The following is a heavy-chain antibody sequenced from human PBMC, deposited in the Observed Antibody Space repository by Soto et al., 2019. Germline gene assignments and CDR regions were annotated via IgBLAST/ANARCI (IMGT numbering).Heavy chain of an antibody. D-gene: IGHD3-22*01. CDR3: AKHWILRTLVDSPPLDY. CDR2: ISGGGVNT. V-gene: IGHV3-23*01. CDR1: GFTFSSYA. J-gene: IGHJ4*02. Sequence: PGGSLRLSCAASGFTFSSYAMSWVRQAPGKGLEWVSAISGGGVNTYYADSVKGRFTISRDNSKNTLYLQMNSLRAEDTAVYYCAKHWILRTLVDSPPLDYWGQGTLVTVSS.